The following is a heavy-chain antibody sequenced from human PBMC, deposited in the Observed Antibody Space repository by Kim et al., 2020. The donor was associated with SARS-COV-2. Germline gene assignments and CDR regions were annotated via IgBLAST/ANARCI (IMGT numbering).Heavy chain of an antibody. CDR2: ISGSGGST. J-gene: IGHJ2*01. CDR1: GFTFSSYA. V-gene: IGHV3-23*01. CDR3: AKVGGHYDSSGYPKRWYFDL. D-gene: IGHD3-22*01. Sequence: GGSLRLSCAASGFTFSSYAMSWVRQAPGKGLEWVSAISGSGGSTYYADSVKGRFTISRDNSKNTLYLQMNSLRAEDTAVYYCAKVGGHYDSSGYPKRWYFDLWGRGTLVTVSS.